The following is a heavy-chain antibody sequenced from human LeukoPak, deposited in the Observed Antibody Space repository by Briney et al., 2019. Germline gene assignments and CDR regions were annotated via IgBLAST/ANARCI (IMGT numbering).Heavy chain of an antibody. Sequence: PGRSLRLSCAASGFTFSSYAMHWVRQAPGKGLEWVAVISYDGSNKYYADSMKGRFTISRDNSKNTLYLQMNSLRAEDTAVYYCARDQDQWLVRGSFDYWGQGTLVTVSS. D-gene: IGHD6-19*01. CDR1: GFTFSSYA. J-gene: IGHJ4*02. CDR3: ARDQDQWLVRGSFDY. CDR2: ISYDGSNK. V-gene: IGHV3-30-3*01.